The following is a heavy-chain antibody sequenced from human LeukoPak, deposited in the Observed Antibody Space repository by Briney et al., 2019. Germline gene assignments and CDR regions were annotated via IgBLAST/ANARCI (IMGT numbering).Heavy chain of an antibody. CDR3: ARDLLTGYYT. CDR2: IYYSGST. D-gene: IGHD3-9*01. CDR1: GGSISSGGYY. J-gene: IGHJ5*02. V-gene: IGHV4-31*03. Sequence: PSETLSLTCTVSGGSISSGGYYWSWIRQHPGKGLEWIGYIYYSGSTYYNPSLKSRVTISVDTSKNQFSLKLSPVTAADTAVYYCARDLLTGYYTWGQGTLVTVSS.